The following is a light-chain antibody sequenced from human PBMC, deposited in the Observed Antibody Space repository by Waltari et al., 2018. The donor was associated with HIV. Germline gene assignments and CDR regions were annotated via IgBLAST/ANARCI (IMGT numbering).Light chain of an antibody. CDR1: SGDLGYSHS. Sequence: QSALTQPASVSGSPGQSITISCPGTSGDLGYSHSVSWYQLHPGKAPKLIISDVNNRPSGVSDRFSGSKSDNTASLTISELQAEDEADYYCSSYSAITTLVFGAGTKVTVL. J-gene: IGLJ3*02. V-gene: IGLV2-14*03. CDR3: SSYSAITTLV. CDR2: DVN.